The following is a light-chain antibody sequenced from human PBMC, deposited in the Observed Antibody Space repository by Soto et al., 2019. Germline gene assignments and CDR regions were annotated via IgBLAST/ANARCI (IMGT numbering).Light chain of an antibody. Sequence: EVVMTQSPATLSMSPGERATLSCRASQSVSSSLAWYQQKPGQAPRLLIYGASTRATGIPDRFSGSGSDTEFTLTISSLQAEDFAIYYCQQYNNWWTFGQGTKVEFK. CDR3: QQYNNWWT. V-gene: IGKV3-15*01. CDR2: GAS. J-gene: IGKJ1*01. CDR1: QSVSSS.